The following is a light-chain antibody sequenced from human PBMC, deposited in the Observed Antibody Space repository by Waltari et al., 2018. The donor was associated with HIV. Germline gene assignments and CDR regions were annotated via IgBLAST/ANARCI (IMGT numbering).Light chain of an antibody. V-gene: IGLV2-23*02. CDR1: SSDVGSYYL. CDR3: CSYAGSSTFVV. J-gene: IGLJ2*01. Sequence: QSALTQPASVSGSPGQSITISCTGTSSDVGSYYLVSWYQQHPGKAPKLMIYEVSKRPSGVSNRFSGSNSGNTASLTISGLQAEDEADYYCCSYAGSSTFVVFGGGTKLTVL. CDR2: EVS.